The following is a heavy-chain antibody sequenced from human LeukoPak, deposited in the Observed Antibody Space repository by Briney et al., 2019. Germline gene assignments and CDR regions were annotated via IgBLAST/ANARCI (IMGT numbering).Heavy chain of an antibody. CDR3: AKDDAGLPDY. D-gene: IGHD2-15*01. Sequence: PGGSLRLSCAASGFTFSSYGMHWVRQAPDKGLEWVAVISYDGSQVFYGDFVKGRFTISRDDSKDTVCLQMHSLRVEDMAVYYCAKDDAGLPDYWGQGTLVIVSS. J-gene: IGHJ4*02. CDR2: ISYDGSQV. CDR1: GFTFSSYG. V-gene: IGHV3-30*18.